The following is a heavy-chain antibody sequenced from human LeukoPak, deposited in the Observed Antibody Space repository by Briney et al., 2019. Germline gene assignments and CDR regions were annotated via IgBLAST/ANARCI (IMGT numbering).Heavy chain of an antibody. V-gene: IGHV3-7*01. J-gene: IGHJ4*02. D-gene: IGHD1-26*01. CDR2: ISRDGGET. Sequence: PGGSLRLSCAASGFTFSSYWMSWVRQAPGKGLESVSTISRDGGETYYVDSVKGRFTISRDNAKNTLYLQMNSLRAEDMAVYYCVREGVGDTFDYWGQGTLVTVSA. CDR1: GFTFSSYW. CDR3: VREGVGDTFDY.